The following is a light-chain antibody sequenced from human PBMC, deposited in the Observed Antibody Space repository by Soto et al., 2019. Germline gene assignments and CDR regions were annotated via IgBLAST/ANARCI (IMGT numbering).Light chain of an antibody. V-gene: IGKV3-20*01. CDR2: GAS. J-gene: IGKJ3*01. CDR3: QPYGTSPPT. Sequence: EIVLTQSPGTLSLSPGEIATLSCRASQSVSRNSLAWYQQQPGQAPRLLIYGASSRATDIPDRFSACGSGTDFTLNVSRLQPEDFAVYFCQPYGTSPPTFGPGTKVDI. CDR1: QSVSRNS.